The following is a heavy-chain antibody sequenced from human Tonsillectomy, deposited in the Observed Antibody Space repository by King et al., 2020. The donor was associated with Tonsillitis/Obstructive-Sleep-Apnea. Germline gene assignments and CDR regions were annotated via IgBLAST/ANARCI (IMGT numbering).Heavy chain of an antibody. V-gene: IGHV5-51*01. CDR2: IYPGDSDT. Sequence: QLVQSGAEVKKPGESLKISCKGSGYSFTSYWIGWVRQMPGKGLEWMGIIYPGDSDTRYSPSFQGQVTISADKSISTAYLQGSSLKASDTAMYYCARSYYDFWSGSLDSFDIWGQGTMVTVSS. CDR1: GYSFTSYW. J-gene: IGHJ3*02. CDR3: ARSYYDFWSGSLDSFDI. D-gene: IGHD3-3*01.